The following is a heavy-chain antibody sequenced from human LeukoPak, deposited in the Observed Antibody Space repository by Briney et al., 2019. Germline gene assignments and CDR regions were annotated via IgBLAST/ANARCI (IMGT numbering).Heavy chain of an antibody. V-gene: IGHV3-21*01. CDR3: ARVRGYDSSMDV. CDR2: ISSSSSYI. D-gene: IGHD5-12*01. J-gene: IGHJ6*03. CDR1: GFTFSSYW. Sequence: PGGSLRLSCAASGFTFSSYWMSWVRQAPGKGLEWVSSISSSSSYIYYADSVKGRFTISRDNAKNSLYLQMNSLRAEDTAVYYCARVRGYDSSMDVWGKGTTVTVSS.